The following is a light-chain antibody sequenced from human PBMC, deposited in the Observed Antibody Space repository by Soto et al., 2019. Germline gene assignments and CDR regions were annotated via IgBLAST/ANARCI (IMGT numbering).Light chain of an antibody. Sequence: QTVVSQEPSFSVSPGGTVTLTCGLTSGSVLTSYYPTWYQQTPGQAPRTLIYSTNIRSSGVPDRFSGSILGNKAALTITGDQADDESDYYCALYVGTGTVVLGGGTKLTVL. V-gene: IGLV8-61*01. J-gene: IGLJ2*01. CDR3: ALYVGTGTVV. CDR1: SGSVLTSYY. CDR2: STN.